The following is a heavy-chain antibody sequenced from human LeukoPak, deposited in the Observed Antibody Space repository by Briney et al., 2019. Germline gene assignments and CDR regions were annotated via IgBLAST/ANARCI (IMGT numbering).Heavy chain of an antibody. CDR2: ISSSSSYI. D-gene: IGHD3-3*01. J-gene: IGHJ5*02. V-gene: IGHV3-21*01. CDR3: TTIPIFEVTMFDP. Sequence: PGGSLRLSCAASGFTFSSYSMNWVRQAPGKGLEWVSSISSSSSYIYYADSVKGRFTISRDNAKNSLYLQMNSLRAEDTAVYYCTTIPIFEVTMFDPWGQGTLVTVSS. CDR1: GFTFSSYS.